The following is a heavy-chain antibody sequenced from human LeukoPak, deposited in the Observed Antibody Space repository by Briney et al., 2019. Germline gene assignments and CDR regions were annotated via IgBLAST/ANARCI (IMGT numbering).Heavy chain of an antibody. J-gene: IGHJ4*02. CDR2: ISDSGGST. CDR3: AEDADSSSWYTVGQTEIHDY. V-gene: IGHV3-23*01. Sequence: PGGSLRLSCAASGFTFSTYAMSWVRQAPGKGLEWVSAISDSGGSTYYADSVKGRFSISRDNSKNTLYLQMNSLRAEDTAVYYCAEDADSSSWYTVGQTEIHDYWGQGTLVTVSS. CDR1: GFTFSTYA. D-gene: IGHD6-13*01.